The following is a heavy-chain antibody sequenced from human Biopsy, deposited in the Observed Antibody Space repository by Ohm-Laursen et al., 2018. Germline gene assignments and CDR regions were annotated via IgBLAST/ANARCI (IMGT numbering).Heavy chain of an antibody. CDR2: IYPGGST. V-gene: IGHV4-4*07. CDR3: ASVVLGPTNDAFDL. CDR1: GGDITNYY. J-gene: IGHJ3*01. Sequence: TLSLTCHVSGGDITNYYWSWIRQPAGKGLEWIGRIYPGGSTNYNPYIKSRVTMSVDTSKKQLSLMLRSVTAADTAMYYCASVVLGPTNDAFDLWGQGTMVVVSS. D-gene: IGHD3-22*01.